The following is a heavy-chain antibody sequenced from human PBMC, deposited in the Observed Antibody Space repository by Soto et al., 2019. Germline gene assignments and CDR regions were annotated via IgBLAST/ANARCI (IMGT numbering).Heavy chain of an antibody. D-gene: IGHD2-2*01. V-gene: IGHV1-24*01. CDR2: FDPEDGET. J-gene: IGHJ6*04. Sequence: ASVKVSCKVSGYTLTELSMHWVRQAPGKGLEWMGGFDPEDGETIYAQKFQGRVTMTEDTSTDTAYMELSSLRSEDTAVYYCAAYYCSSTSCYFILDVWGKGTTVTVSS. CDR1: GYTLTELS. CDR3: AAYYCSSTSCYFILDV.